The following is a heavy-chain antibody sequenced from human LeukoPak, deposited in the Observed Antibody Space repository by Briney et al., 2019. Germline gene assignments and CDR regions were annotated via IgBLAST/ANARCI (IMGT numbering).Heavy chain of an antibody. D-gene: IGHD6-19*01. V-gene: IGHV3-33*06. J-gene: IGHJ4*02. CDR2: IWYHGSNK. CDR3: AKDRAHYSSGWRGFFDY. CDR1: GFTFSSYG. Sequence: PGSSLRLFCAASGFTFSSYGMHWVRQAPAKGLEWVAVIWYHGSNKYYADSVKGRFTISRDNSKNTLYLQMNSLRAEDTAVYYCAKDRAHYSSGWRGFFDYWGQGTLVTVSS.